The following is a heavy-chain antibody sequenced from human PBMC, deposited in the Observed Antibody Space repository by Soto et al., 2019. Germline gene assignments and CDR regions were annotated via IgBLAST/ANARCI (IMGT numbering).Heavy chain of an antibody. J-gene: IGHJ3*02. CDR1: GGSFSTSS. Sequence: QEQLVQSGAEVKKPGSSVKVSCKASGGSFSTSSFSWVRQAPGQGFEWLGGIIPLSDKPTYAQKFQGRVTITADKSSSTVYMELSSLSEEDTAVYYCARDPTSISTIVVGTRLDAFDSWGQGKLVIVSS. CDR3: ARDPTSISTIVVGTRLDAFDS. V-gene: IGHV1-69*06. D-gene: IGHD3-22*01. CDR2: IIPLSDKP.